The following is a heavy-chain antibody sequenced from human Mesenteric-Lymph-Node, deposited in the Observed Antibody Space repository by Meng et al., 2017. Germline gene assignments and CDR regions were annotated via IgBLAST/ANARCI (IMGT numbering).Heavy chain of an antibody. V-gene: IGHV3-33*08. CDR2: IWYDGSNK. J-gene: IGHJ4*02. Sequence: GESLKISRAASGFIFSGYWMSWVRQAPGKGLEWVAVIWYDGSNKYYADSVKGRFTISRDNSKNTLYLQTNNLRAEDTAVYYCAKATVTPFTYYWGQGTLVTVSS. CDR3: AKATVTPFTYY. D-gene: IGHD4-17*01. CDR1: GFIFSGYW.